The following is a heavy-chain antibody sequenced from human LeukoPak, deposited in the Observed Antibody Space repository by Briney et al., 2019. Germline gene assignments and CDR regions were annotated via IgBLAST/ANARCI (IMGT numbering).Heavy chain of an antibody. J-gene: IGHJ4*02. V-gene: IGHV4-59*01. CDR1: GGSISSYY. CDR2: IYYSGST. D-gene: IGHD3-10*01. CDR3: ARDYYGSGSLLDY. Sequence: SETLSLTCTVSGGSISSYYWSWIRQPPGEGLEWIGYIYYSGSTNYNPSLKSRVTISVDTSKNQFSLKLSSVTAADTAVYYCARDYYGSGSLLDYWGQGTLVTVSS.